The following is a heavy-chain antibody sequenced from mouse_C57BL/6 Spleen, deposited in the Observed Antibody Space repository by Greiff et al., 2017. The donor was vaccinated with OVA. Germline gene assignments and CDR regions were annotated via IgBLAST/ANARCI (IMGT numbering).Heavy chain of an antibody. CDR1: GYTFTSYW. D-gene: IGHD2-1*01. Sequence: QVQLQQPGTELVKPGASVKLSCKASGYTFTSYWMHWVKQRPGQGFEWIGNINPSNGGTNYNEKFKSKATLTVDKSSSTAYMQLSSLTSEDSAVYYCALWGNQWGYFDYWGQGTTLTVSS. CDR2: INPSNGGT. V-gene: IGHV1-53*01. J-gene: IGHJ2*01. CDR3: ALWGNQWGYFDY.